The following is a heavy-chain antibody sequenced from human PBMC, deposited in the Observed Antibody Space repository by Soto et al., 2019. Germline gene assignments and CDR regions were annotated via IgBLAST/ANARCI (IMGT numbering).Heavy chain of an antibody. V-gene: IGHV4-30-4*01. CDR2: IYSSGGS. Sequence: SETLSLTCTVSGASVSSGYYYWSCIRQPPGKGLEWIGYIYSSGGSYYNPPLKGRLTISIDTSKNQFSLKLNSVTVADTAIYYCVGTGTTDNYWGRGTLVTVSS. J-gene: IGHJ4*02. D-gene: IGHD1-1*01. CDR1: GASVSSGYYY. CDR3: VGTGTTDNY.